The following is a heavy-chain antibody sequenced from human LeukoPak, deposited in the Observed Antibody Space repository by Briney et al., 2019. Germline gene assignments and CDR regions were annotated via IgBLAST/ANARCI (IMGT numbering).Heavy chain of an antibody. D-gene: IGHD2-15*01. J-gene: IGHJ3*02. CDR3: AKDNLAYAFHI. Sequence: PGGSLRLSCAASGFTFDDYAMHWVGQAPGKGLEWVSGISWNSGSIGYADSVKGRFTISRDNAKNSLYLQMNSLRAEDTALYYCAKDNLAYAFHIWGQGTMVTVSS. CDR1: GFTFDDYA. V-gene: IGHV3-9*01. CDR2: ISWNSGSI.